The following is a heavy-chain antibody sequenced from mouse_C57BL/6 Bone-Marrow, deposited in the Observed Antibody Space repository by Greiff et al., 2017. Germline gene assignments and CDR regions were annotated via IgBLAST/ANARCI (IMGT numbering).Heavy chain of an antibody. V-gene: IGHV1-39*01. CDR1: GYSFTDYN. CDR2: INPNYGTT. Sequence: EVQLVESGPELVKPGASVKISCKASGYSFTDYNMNWVKQSNGKSLEWIGVINPNYGTTSYNQKFKGKATLTVDQSSSTASMQLNSLTSEDPAVYYCARGYDYDYAMDYWGQGTSVTVSS. CDR3: ARGYDYDYAMDY. D-gene: IGHD2-4*01. J-gene: IGHJ4*01.